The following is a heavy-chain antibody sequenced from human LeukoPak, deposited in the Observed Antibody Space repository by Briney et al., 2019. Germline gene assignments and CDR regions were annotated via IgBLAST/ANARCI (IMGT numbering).Heavy chain of an antibody. D-gene: IGHD2-2*01. V-gene: IGHV4-59*01. CDR2: IHFSGNT. CDR1: GASISSYW. CDR3: ARAYVPGGIIDC. J-gene: IGHJ4*02. Sequence: SETLSLTCTVSGASISSYWWSWIRQPPGKGLEWIGYIHFSGNTNTKSSLKSRVTISADTSKNQFSLKLNSVSAVDTAVYYCARAYVPGGIIDCWGQGTLVTVSS.